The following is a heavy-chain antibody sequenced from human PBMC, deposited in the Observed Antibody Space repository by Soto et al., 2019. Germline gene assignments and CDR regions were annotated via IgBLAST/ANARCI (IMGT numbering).Heavy chain of an antibody. D-gene: IGHD3-10*01. Sequence: PGESLKISCKGSGYSFTTYWIGWVRQMPGKGLEWMGIIYPGDSDTRYRPSFQGQVTISADKSISTAYLQWNSLKASDTAMYYCARQAVSGSYSEPSDYWGQGTLVTVS. CDR2: IYPGDSDT. CDR3: ARQAVSGSYSEPSDY. V-gene: IGHV5-51*01. CDR1: GYSFTTYW. J-gene: IGHJ4*02.